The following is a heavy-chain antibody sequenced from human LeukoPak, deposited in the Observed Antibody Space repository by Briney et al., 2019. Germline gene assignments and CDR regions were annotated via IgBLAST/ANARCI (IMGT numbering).Heavy chain of an antibody. CDR1: GGSFSGYY. CDR2: INHSGRT. V-gene: IGHV4-34*01. J-gene: IGHJ6*02. Sequence: SETLSLTCAVYGGSFSGYYWSWIRQPPGKGLEWIGEINHSGRTNYNPSLKSRVTISVDTSKNQFSLKLSSVTAADTAVYYCANGPTNPTNMVRGIYYYGMDVWGQGTTVTVSS. D-gene: IGHD3-10*01. CDR3: ANGPTNPTNMVRGIYYYGMDV.